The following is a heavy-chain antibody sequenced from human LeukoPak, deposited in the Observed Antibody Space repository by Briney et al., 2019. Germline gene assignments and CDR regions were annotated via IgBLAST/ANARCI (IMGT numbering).Heavy chain of an antibody. V-gene: IGHV1-69*05. CDR2: IIPIFGTA. Sequence: ASVKVSCKASGGTFSSYAISWVRQAPGQGLEWMGGIIPIFGTANYAQKFQGRVTITTDESTSTAYMEPSSLRSEDTAVYYCARGPRSYYFDYWGQGTLVTVSS. CDR1: GGTFSSYA. CDR3: ARGPRSYYFDY. J-gene: IGHJ4*02.